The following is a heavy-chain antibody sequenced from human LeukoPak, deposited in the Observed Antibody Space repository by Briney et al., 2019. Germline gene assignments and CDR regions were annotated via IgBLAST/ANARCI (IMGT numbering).Heavy chain of an antibody. V-gene: IGHV3-7*01. CDR3: ARQLRGVIVVVITAMDHPFDI. Sequence: GGSLRPSCAASEFTFSRYWMSWVRQAPGKGLEWVANINQDGSEKYYVDSVQGRFTISRDNAKNSLYLQMNSLRAEDTAVYYCARQLRGVIVVVITAMDHPFDIWGQGTMVTVSS. D-gene: IGHD3-22*01. CDR2: INQDGSEK. J-gene: IGHJ3*02. CDR1: EFTFSRYW.